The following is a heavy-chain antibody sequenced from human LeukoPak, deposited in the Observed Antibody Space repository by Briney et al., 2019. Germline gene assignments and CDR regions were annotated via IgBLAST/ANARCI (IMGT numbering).Heavy chain of an antibody. CDR3: ARAGPSSSWHQFDY. V-gene: IGHV3-66*01. CDR1: GFTVSRNY. Sequence: GGSLRLSCAASGFTVSRNYMSWVRQAPGKGLEWVSVIYSGGRTYYADSVRGRFTISRDNSKNTLYLQMNRLRAEDTAVYYCARAGPSSSWHQFDYWGQGTLVTVSS. D-gene: IGHD6-13*01. J-gene: IGHJ4*02. CDR2: IYSGGRT.